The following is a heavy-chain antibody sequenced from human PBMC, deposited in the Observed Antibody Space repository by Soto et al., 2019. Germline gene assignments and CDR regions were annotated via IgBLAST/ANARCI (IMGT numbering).Heavy chain of an antibody. CDR1: GYTFTSYG. J-gene: IGHJ6*02. Sequence: ASVKVSCKASGYTFTSYGISWVRQAPGQGLEWMGWISAYNGNTNYAQKLQGRVTMTTDTSTSTAYMELRSLRSDDTAVYYCGRDLRSGYHRNYYGMDVWGQGTTVTVSS. V-gene: IGHV1-18*01. CDR2: ISAYNGNT. D-gene: IGHD3-3*01. CDR3: GRDLRSGYHRNYYGMDV.